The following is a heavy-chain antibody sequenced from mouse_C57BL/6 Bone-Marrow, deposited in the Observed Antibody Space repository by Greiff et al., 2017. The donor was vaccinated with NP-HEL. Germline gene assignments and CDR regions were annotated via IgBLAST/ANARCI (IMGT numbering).Heavy chain of an antibody. V-gene: IGHV1-81*01. Sequence: QVQLKESGAELARPGASVKLSCKASGYTFTSYGISWVKQRPGQGLEWIGEIYPRSGNTYYNEKFKGKATLTADKSSSTAYMELRSLTSEDSAVYFCARWDTTVVNYWGQGTTLTVSS. CDR1: GYTFTSYG. J-gene: IGHJ2*01. CDR2: IYPRSGNT. CDR3: ARWDTTVVNY. D-gene: IGHD1-1*01.